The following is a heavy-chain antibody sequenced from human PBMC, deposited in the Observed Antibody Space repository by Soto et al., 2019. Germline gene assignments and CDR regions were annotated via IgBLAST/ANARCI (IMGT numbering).Heavy chain of an antibody. Sequence: ASVKVSCKASGYTFTSYYMHWVRQAPGQGLEWMGIINPSGGSTSYAQKFQGRVTMTRDTSTSTVYMELSSLRSEDTAVYYCARAAPLNIDCSGCSCYPYYYYYGMDVWGQGTTVTVSS. CDR3: ARAAPLNIDCSGCSCYPYYYYYGMDV. CDR2: INPSGGST. J-gene: IGHJ6*02. D-gene: IGHD2-15*01. V-gene: IGHV1-46*01. CDR1: GYTFTSYY.